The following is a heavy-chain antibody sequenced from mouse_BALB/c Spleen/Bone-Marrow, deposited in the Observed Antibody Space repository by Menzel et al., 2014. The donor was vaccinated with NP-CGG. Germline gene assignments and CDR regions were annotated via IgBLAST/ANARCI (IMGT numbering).Heavy chain of an antibody. J-gene: IGHJ3*01. D-gene: IGHD1-1*01. Sequence: DVKLVESGGGLVKPGGSLKLSCAASGFTFSSYAMSWVRQTPEKRLEWVASISSGGSTYYPDSVEGRFTISRDNARNILYLQMSSLRSEDTAMYYCARWYYGSGFAYWGQGTLVTVSA. V-gene: IGHV5-6-5*01. CDR1: GFTFSSYA. CDR2: ISSGGST. CDR3: ARWYYGSGFAY.